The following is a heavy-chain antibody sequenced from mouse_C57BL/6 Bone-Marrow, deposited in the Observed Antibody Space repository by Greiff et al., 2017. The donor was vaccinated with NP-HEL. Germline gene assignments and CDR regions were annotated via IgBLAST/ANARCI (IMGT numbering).Heavy chain of an antibody. D-gene: IGHD1-1*01. CDR1: GYTFTSYW. V-gene: IGHV1-61*01. J-gene: IGHJ4*01. CDR3: AREGITTVVAGSYYAMDY. Sequence: QVQLQQSGAELVRPGSSVKLSCKASGYTFTSYWMDWVKQRPGQGLEWIGNIYPSDSETHYNQKFKDKATLTVDKSSSTAYMQLSSLTSEDSAVYYCAREGITTVVAGSYYAMDYWGQGTSVTVSS. CDR2: IYPSDSET.